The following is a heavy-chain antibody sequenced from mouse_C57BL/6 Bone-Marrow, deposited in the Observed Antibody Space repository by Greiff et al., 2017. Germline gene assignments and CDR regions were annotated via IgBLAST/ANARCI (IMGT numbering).Heavy chain of an antibody. V-gene: IGHV1-39*01. CDR2: INPTYGTT. J-gene: IGHJ4*01. CDR3: ARGYEYDYAMDY. CDR1: GYSFTDYN. Sequence: VQLQQSGPELVKPGASVQISCKASGYSFTDYNMNWVKQSNGKSLEWIGVINPTYGTTSSNQKFKGKATLTVDQASSTAYMQRNSRTSADSAGYYCARGYEYDYAMDYGGQGTSVTVSS. D-gene: IGHD2-4*01.